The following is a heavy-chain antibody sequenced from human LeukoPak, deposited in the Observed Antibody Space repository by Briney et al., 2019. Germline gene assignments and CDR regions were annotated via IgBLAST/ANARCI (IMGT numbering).Heavy chain of an antibody. Sequence: ASVKVSCKASGYTFTSYGTSWVRQAPGQGLEWMGWISAYNGNTNYAQKLQGRVTMTTDTSTSTAYVELRSLRSDDTAVYYCARGWRIFGRFDPWGQGTLVTVSS. CDR2: ISAYNGNT. CDR1: GYTFTSYG. D-gene: IGHD3-3*01. V-gene: IGHV1-18*01. J-gene: IGHJ5*02. CDR3: ARGWRIFGRFDP.